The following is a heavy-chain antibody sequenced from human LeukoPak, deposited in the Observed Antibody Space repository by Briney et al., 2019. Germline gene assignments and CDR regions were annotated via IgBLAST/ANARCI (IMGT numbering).Heavy chain of an antibody. CDR3: TKSDGYGLIRI. J-gene: IGHJ3*02. Sequence: SETLSLTCSVSGDSIIGYYWGWIRQPPGKGLEWIGNIYYTGNTYYNSSLRSRVTISLDTSKNQFSLKVISMTAADTAAYYCTKSDGYGLIRICGRGTMVTVSS. D-gene: IGHD3-10*01. V-gene: IGHV4-39*07. CDR1: GDSIIGYY. CDR2: IYYTGNT.